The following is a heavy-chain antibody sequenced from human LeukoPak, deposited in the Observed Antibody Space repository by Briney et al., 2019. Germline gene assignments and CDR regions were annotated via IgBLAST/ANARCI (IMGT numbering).Heavy chain of an antibody. V-gene: IGHV1-69*13. Sequence: SVKVSCKASGGTFSSYAISWVRQAHGQGLEWMGGIIPIFGTANYAQKFQGRVTITADESTSTAYMELSSLRSEDTAVYYCARETTVITSAPYYYYYYMDVWGKGTTVTVSS. D-gene: IGHD4-11*01. CDR3: ARETTVITSAPYYYYYYMDV. J-gene: IGHJ6*03. CDR2: IIPIFGTA. CDR1: GGTFSSYA.